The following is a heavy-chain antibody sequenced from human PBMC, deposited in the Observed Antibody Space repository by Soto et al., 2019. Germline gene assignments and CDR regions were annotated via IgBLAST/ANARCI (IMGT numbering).Heavy chain of an antibody. CDR3: ARGGDVYNVGAVY. CDR2: IIPKLGSA. CDR1: GGGNLRDYR. Sequence: QVQLVQSGAEVKEPGSSVKVSCKASGGGNLRDYRTTWVRRAPGQGLEWMGGIIPKLGSANYAQNFQGRVTITADESTNTVYMELRSLSSDDTAVYDCARGGDVYNVGAVYCRQGTPVTVSS. V-gene: IGHV1-69*01. J-gene: IGHJ4*02. D-gene: IGHD2-21*01.